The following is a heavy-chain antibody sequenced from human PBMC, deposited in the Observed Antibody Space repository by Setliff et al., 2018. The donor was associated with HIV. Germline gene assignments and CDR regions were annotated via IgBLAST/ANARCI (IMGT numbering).Heavy chain of an antibody. CDR3: ARAFQHFEYAFDI. Sequence: ASVKVSCKASGHSFTTYFLHWVRQAPGQGLEWMGMINPSGGGPSYAQRFQGRVTMTRDTSTSTVFMDLSSLRSEDTAVYYCARAFQHFEYAFDIWGQGTMVTVSS. CDR2: INPSGGGP. V-gene: IGHV1-46*01. CDR1: GHSFTTYF. D-gene: IGHD3-9*01. J-gene: IGHJ3*02.